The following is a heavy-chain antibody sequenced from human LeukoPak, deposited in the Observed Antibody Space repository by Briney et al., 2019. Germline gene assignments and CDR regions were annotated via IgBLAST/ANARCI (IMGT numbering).Heavy chain of an antibody. CDR3: ARDRYYGSGSYLVFDY. V-gene: IGHV1-2*02. Sequence: ASVKVSCKASGYTFTGYYMHWVRQAPGQGLEWMGWINPNSGGTNYAQKFQGRVTMTRDTSISTAYMELSRLRSDDTAVYYCARDRYYGSGSYLVFDYWGQGTLVTVSS. CDR2: INPNSGGT. CDR1: GYTFTGYY. J-gene: IGHJ4*02. D-gene: IGHD3-10*01.